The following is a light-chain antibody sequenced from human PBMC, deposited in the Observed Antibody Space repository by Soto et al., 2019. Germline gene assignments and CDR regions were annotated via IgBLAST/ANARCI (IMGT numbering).Light chain of an antibody. CDR2: EVR. J-gene: IGLJ3*02. CDR1: NRDVGSYNL. V-gene: IGLV2-14*01. CDR3: SSYTTTSNLV. Sequence: QSVLTQPASVSGSPGQSITIACTGTNRDVGSYNLVSWYQQRPGEAPKLIISEVRNRPSGISYRFTGSKSGNTDSLTISGLQAADEADYYCSSYTTTSNLVFGGGTTLTVL.